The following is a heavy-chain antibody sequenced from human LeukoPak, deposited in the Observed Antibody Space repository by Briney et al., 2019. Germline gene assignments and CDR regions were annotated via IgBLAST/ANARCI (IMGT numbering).Heavy chain of an antibody. D-gene: IGHD6-6*01. Sequence: PSETLSLTCTVSGGSISSYYWSWIRQPPGKGLEWIGYIYYSGSTNYNPSLKSRVTISVDTSKNQFSLKLSSVTAADTAVYYCNRIAANYDDAFDIWGQGTMVTVSS. J-gene: IGHJ3*02. CDR2: IYYSGST. CDR3: NRIAANYDDAFDI. CDR1: GGSISSYY. V-gene: IGHV4-59*08.